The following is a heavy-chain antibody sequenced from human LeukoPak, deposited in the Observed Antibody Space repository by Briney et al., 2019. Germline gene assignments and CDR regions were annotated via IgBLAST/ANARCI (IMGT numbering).Heavy chain of an antibody. CDR3: AKAPCSGGSCYSPGVDY. V-gene: IGHV3-30-3*01. D-gene: IGHD2-15*01. Sequence: PGGSLRLSCAASGFTFSSYAMHWVRQAPGKGLEWVAVISYDGSNKYYADSVKGRFTISRDNSKNTLYLQMNSLRAEDTAVYYCAKAPCSGGSCYSPGVDYWGQGTLVTVSS. CDR1: GFTFSSYA. J-gene: IGHJ4*02. CDR2: ISYDGSNK.